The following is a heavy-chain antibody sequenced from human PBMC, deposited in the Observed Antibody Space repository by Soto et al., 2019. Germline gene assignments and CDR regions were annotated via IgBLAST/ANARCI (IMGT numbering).Heavy chain of an antibody. J-gene: IGHJ4*02. CDR3: AKEGGLSGSYYISSSYYFDY. D-gene: IGHD1-26*01. V-gene: IGHV3-30*18. CDR2: ISYDGSNT. Sequence: QVQLVESGGGVVQPGRSLRLSCVASGFTFSSYGMHWVRQAPGKGLEWVAIISYDGSNTYYAYSVQGRFTISRDNSKNTLYLQMNSLRAEDTSVYYCAKEGGLSGSYYISSSYYFDYWGQGTLVTVSS. CDR1: GFTFSSYG.